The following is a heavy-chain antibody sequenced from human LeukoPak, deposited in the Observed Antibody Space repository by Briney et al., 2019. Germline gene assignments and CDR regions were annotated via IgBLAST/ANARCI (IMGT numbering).Heavy chain of an antibody. V-gene: IGHV1-69*05. CDR2: SIPIFGTA. Sequence: SVRVSCKASGGTFSSYAISWVRQAPGQRLEWMGGSIPIFGTANYAQKFQGRVTITTDESTSTAYMELSSLRSEDTAVYYCARGQYQLLYNWFDRWGQGTLVTVSS. J-gene: IGHJ5*02. D-gene: IGHD2-2*01. CDR1: GGTFSSYA. CDR3: ARGQYQLLYNWFDR.